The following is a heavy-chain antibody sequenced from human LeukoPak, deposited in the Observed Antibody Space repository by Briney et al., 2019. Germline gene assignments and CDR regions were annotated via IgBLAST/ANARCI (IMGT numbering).Heavy chain of an antibody. CDR3: ARVGGSLD. J-gene: IGHJ4*02. D-gene: IGHD2-15*01. CDR2: IYYSGST. CDR1: GGSISSSSYY. Sequence: PSETLSLTCTVSGGSISSSSYYWGWIRQPPGKGLEWIGSIYYSGSTYYNPSLKSRVTISVDTSKNQFSLKLSSVTAADTAVYYCARVGGSLDWGQGTLVTVSS. V-gene: IGHV4-39*07.